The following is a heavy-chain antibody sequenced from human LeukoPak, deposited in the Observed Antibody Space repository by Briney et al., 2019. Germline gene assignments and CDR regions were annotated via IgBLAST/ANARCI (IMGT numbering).Heavy chain of an antibody. V-gene: IGHV3-21*01. CDR3: AREEAAALDY. J-gene: IGHJ4*02. D-gene: IGHD6-13*01. Sequence: GGSLRLSCAASGFTFSSYSMNWVRQAPGKGLEWVSSISSGSSYIYYADSVKGRFTISRDNAKNSLYLQMNSLRAEDTAVYYCAREEAAALDYWGQGTLVTVSS. CDR2: ISSGSSYI. CDR1: GFTFSSYS.